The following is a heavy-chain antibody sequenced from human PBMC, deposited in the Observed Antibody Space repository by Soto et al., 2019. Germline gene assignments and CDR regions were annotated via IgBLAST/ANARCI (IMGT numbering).Heavy chain of an antibody. D-gene: IGHD2-2*01. Sequence: QVPLVQSGAEVKKPGASVKVSCKASGYTFTSYAMHWVRQAPGQRLEWMGWINAGNGNTKYSQKFQGRVTITRDTSASTAYMELSSLRSEDTAVYYCAGVVPAARVYYGMDVWGQGTTVTVSS. CDR2: INAGNGNT. J-gene: IGHJ6*02. CDR3: AGVVPAARVYYGMDV. V-gene: IGHV1-3*01. CDR1: GYTFTSYA.